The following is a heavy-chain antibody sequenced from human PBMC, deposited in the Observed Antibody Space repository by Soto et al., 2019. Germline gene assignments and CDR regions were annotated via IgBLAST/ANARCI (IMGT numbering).Heavy chain of an antibody. J-gene: IGHJ6*02. CDR2: MSYDGSNK. Sequence: GGSLRLSCAASGFTFSSYAMHWVRQAPGKGLEWVAVMSYDGSNKYYADSVKGRFTISRDNSKNTLYLQMNSLRAEDTAVYYCAREEPPYGMDVWGQGTTVTVSS. V-gene: IGHV3-30-3*01. D-gene: IGHD1-26*01. CDR1: GFTFSSYA. CDR3: AREEPPYGMDV.